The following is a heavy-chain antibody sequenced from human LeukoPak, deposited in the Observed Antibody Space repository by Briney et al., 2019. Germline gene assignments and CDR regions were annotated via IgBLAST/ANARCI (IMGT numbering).Heavy chain of an antibody. CDR3: ARAPGGNFDY. Sequence: PGGSLRLSCAASGFTFSDFSINWVRQAPGRGLEWISYISGRGGTINYADSVKGRFTISRDNAKNSLFLQMNSLRAEDTAVYYCARAPGGNFDYWGQGTLVTVSS. J-gene: IGHJ4*02. CDR1: GFTFSDFS. V-gene: IGHV3-48*04. D-gene: IGHD2-15*01. CDR2: ISGRGGTI.